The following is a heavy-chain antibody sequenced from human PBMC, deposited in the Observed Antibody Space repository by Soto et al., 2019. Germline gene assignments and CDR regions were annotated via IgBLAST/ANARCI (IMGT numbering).Heavy chain of an antibody. J-gene: IGHJ4*02. Sequence: SETLSLTCTVSGGSISSYYWSWIRQPPGKGLEWIGYIYYSGSTNYNPSLKSRVTISVDTSKNQFSLKLSSVTAADTAVYYCAREYSNSPEAFDIWGQGSLVTVSS. V-gene: IGHV4-59*01. D-gene: IGHD1-26*01. CDR1: GGSISSYY. CDR2: IYYSGST. CDR3: AREYSNSPEAFDI.